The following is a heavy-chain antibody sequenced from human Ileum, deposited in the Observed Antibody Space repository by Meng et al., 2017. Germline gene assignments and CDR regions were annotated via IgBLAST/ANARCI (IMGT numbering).Heavy chain of an antibody. Sequence: QVQLVQSGIEVKKPGASVKVSCKPSGYTFTTFGISWVRQAPGQGLEWMGWIDPGNGNRNFAQKFQDRITLTTDTTTTTAYMELRSLRSDDTAIFYCARDRQWVFDYWGQGTLVVASS. CDR3: ARDRQWVFDY. V-gene: IGHV1-18*01. CDR2: IDPGNGNR. CDR1: GYTFTTFG. J-gene: IGHJ4*02. D-gene: IGHD6-19*01.